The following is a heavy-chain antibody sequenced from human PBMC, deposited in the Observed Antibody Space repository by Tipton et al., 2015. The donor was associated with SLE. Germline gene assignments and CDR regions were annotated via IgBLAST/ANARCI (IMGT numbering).Heavy chain of an antibody. Sequence: TLSLTCTVSGGSISSGNHYWSWIRQHPVKGLEWIGSIFYSGSTYYNPSLKTRVTISVDTSKNQVSLKLSSVSAADTALYYCARHVMVIEVIWSYSAFDIWGQGTMVTVSS. CDR1: GGSISSGNHY. J-gene: IGHJ3*02. CDR2: IFYSGST. D-gene: IGHD3-22*01. CDR3: ARHVMVIEVIWSYSAFDI. V-gene: IGHV4-39*01.